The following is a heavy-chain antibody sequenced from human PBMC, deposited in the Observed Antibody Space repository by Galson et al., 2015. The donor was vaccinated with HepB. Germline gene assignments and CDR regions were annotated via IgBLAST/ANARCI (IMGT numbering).Heavy chain of an antibody. CDR2: IYHSGST. CDR3: ARDWIRDGASYYFDY. Sequence: SETLSLTCAVSGGSISNRNWWNWVRQSPGKGLEWIGEIYHSGSTNYNPSLKSRVTMSVDTSKNQFSLKLSSVTAADTAIYYCARDWIRDGASYYFDYWGQGTLVTVSS. D-gene: IGHD5-24*01. V-gene: IGHV4-4*02. CDR1: GGSISNRNW. J-gene: IGHJ4*02.